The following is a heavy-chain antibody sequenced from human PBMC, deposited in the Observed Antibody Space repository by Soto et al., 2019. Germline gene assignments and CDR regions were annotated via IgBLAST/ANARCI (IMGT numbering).Heavy chain of an antibody. CDR3: VKVSYSSLTTLGSAFDV. J-gene: IGHJ3*01. Sequence: EVQLVESGGGLVKPGGSLRLSCAASGFTFDDYAMHWVRQAPGKGLEWVSGISWSGDNMAYADSVKGRFITSRDNVKNSLYLQMNSLRVEDTALYHCVKVSYSSLTTLGSAFDVWGQGTMVTVS. CDR1: GFTFDDYA. CDR2: ISWSGDNM. V-gene: IGHV3-9*01. D-gene: IGHD4-4*01.